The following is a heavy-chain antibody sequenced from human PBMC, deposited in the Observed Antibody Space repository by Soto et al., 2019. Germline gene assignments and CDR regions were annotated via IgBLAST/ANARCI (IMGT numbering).Heavy chain of an antibody. D-gene: IGHD1-1*01. CDR1: GVSFSNFA. V-gene: IGHV1-69*11. CDR2: FIPVIDTA. Sequence: SVKVSCKASGVSFSNFAISWLRQAPGQGLEWIGSFIPVIDTAKYAQKLQGRVTITADESTRTAYMELTSLRSEDTAVYYCARGRDGHNSYNFDQWGQGTMVTVSS. CDR3: ARGRDGHNSYNFDQ. J-gene: IGHJ4*02.